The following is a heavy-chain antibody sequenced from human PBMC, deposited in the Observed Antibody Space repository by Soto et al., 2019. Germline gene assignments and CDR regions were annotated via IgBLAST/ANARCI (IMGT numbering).Heavy chain of an antibody. J-gene: IGHJ4*02. Sequence: GSLRLSCATSGFTFSSSVMSWVRQAPGKGLEWVSGISGGGGSTYYADSVKGRFTISRDNSKNTLYLQMNSLRAEDTAVYYCASPNYDFWGSSYSIDYWGQGTLVTVSS. D-gene: IGHD3-3*01. V-gene: IGHV3-23*01. CDR2: ISGGGGST. CDR1: GFTFSSSV. CDR3: ASPNYDFWGSSYSIDY.